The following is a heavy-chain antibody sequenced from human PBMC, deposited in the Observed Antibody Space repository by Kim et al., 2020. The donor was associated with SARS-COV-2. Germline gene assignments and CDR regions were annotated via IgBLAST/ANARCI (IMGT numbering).Heavy chain of an antibody. J-gene: IGHJ4*02. Sequence: YTNYADSVKGRFTISRDNAKNSLYLQINSLRAEDTAVYYCARSGGYAFDYWGQGTLVTVSS. V-gene: IGHV3-11*03. D-gene: IGHD5-12*01. CDR2: YT. CDR3: ARSGGYAFDY.